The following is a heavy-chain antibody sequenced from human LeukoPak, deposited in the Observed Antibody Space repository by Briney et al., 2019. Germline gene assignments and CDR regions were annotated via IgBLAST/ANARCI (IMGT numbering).Heavy chain of an antibody. CDR1: GGSISSGSYY. CDR3: ARLPIVTIFGVVIYYFDY. J-gene: IGHJ4*02. CDR2: IYTSGST. V-gene: IGHV4-61*02. Sequence: SQTLSLTCTVSGGSISSGSYYWSWIRQPAGKGLEWIGRIYTSGSTNYNPSLKSRVTMSVDTSKNQFSLKLSSVTAADTAVYYCARLPIVTIFGVVIYYFDYWGQGTLVTVSS. D-gene: IGHD3-3*01.